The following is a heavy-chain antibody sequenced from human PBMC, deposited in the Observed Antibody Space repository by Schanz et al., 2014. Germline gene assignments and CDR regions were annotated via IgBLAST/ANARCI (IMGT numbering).Heavy chain of an antibody. CDR1: GFTFSSYA. V-gene: IGHV3-23*04. CDR2: ISGSGGST. J-gene: IGHJ5*02. Sequence: EVQLVESGGGLVQPGGSLRLSCAASGFTFSSYAMSWVRQAPGKGLEWVSAISGSGGSTYYADSVTGRFTISGDSSKYTVYLQMNSLRADDTAVYYCARDLIAAAESWFDPWGQGTPITVSS. D-gene: IGHD6-13*01. CDR3: ARDLIAAAESWFDP.